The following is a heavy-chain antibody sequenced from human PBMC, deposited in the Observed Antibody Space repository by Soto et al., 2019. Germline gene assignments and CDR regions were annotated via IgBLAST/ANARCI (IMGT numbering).Heavy chain of an antibody. CDR3: ARRLWDSSGWHPFDS. CDR2: IYWNDDE. D-gene: IGHD6-19*01. CDR1: GVSVSTTGVG. V-gene: IGHV2-5*01. J-gene: IGHJ4*02. Sequence: QITLKESGPTLVKTTPTLTLTCTLSGVSVSTTGVGVDWIRQPPGKALECLALIYWNDDERYSPSLKSRLTISKDISKNQVVLTMANMDRVYAATYYCARRLWDSSGWHPFDSWGQGALVTVSS.